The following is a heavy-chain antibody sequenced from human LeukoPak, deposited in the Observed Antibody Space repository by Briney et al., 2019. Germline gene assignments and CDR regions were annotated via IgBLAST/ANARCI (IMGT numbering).Heavy chain of an antibody. V-gene: IGHV3-7*05. Sequence: GGLLRLSCAASGFTFSNYFMSWVRQAREKVLEWVANIKPDGNNKSYEDSLKCQFTISRANAKCSLYLRMNSLRADDTGVYYCARDVAATVTWDWGQGTLVTVSS. D-gene: IGHD4-17*01. CDR1: GFTFSNYF. CDR2: IKPDGNNK. CDR3: ARDVAATVTWD. J-gene: IGHJ4*02.